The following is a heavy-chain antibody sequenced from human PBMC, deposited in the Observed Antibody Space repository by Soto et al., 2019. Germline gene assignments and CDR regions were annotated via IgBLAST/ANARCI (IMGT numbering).Heavy chain of an antibody. Sequence: PGWSLRLSCASSVFSFIHYAMHWVRQPPGKGLEWVALISYDGENQYFTDSVRGRFTISRDNSKTAVYLEMNNLRLDDTATYYCVSPHSESSNAFDLWGQGTLVTVSS. D-gene: IGHD3-10*01. CDR3: VSPHSESSNAFDL. CDR1: VFSFIHYA. CDR2: ISYDGENQ. J-gene: IGHJ5*02. V-gene: IGHV3-30*04.